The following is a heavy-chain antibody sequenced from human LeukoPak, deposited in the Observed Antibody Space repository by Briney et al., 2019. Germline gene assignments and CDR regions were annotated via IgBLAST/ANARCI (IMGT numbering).Heavy chain of an antibody. CDR1: GYTFTGYY. J-gene: IGHJ4*02. Sequence: ASVKVSCKASGYTFTGYYMHWVRQAPGQGLEWMGRINPNSGGTNYAQKFQGRVTITRDTSASTVYMELSSLRSEDTAVYYCASPGYSSGWYRGFGDWGQGTLVTVSS. CDR3: ASPGYSSGWYRGFGD. D-gene: IGHD6-19*01. CDR2: INPNSGGT. V-gene: IGHV1-2*06.